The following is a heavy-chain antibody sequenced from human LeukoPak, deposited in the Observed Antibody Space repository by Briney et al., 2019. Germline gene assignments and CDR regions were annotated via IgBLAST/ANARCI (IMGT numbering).Heavy chain of an antibody. CDR1: GYTFTSYD. CDR3: ARVEDYGDYSIDY. J-gene: IGHJ4*02. D-gene: IGHD4-17*01. CDR2: ISAYNGNT. V-gene: IGHV1-18*01. Sequence: ASVTVSCTASGYTFTSYDINWVRQAPGQGLEWMGWISAYNGNTNYAQKLQGRVTITTDTSTSTAYMELGSLRSDDTAVYYCARVEDYGDYSIDYWGQGTLVTVSS.